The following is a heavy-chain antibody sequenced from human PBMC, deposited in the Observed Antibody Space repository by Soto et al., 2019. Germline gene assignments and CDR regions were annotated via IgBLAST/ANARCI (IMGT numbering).Heavy chain of an antibody. D-gene: IGHD3-22*01. CDR3: ARDRSGWAEGGFDY. CDR1: GFTVSNNY. V-gene: IGHV3-53*01. CDR2: IYTGGST. Sequence: EVQLVESGGGLIQPGGSLRLSCAASGFTVSNNYMSWVRQAPGKGLEWVSEIYTGGSTYYADSVKGRFTISRDNSKNTVFLHMNSLRAEDTAVYYCARDRSGWAEGGFDYCCQGTLVTVSS. J-gene: IGHJ4*02.